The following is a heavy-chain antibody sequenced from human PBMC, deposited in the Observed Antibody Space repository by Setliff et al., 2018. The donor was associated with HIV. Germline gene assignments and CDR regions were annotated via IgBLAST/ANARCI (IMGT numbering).Heavy chain of an antibody. CDR1: GFTFSNYA. D-gene: IGHD3-22*01. Sequence: GGSLRLSCAASGFTFSNYAMSWVRQAPGKGLEWVSSITGSGDSTYYADSVKGRFTISRDNAKKLVYLQMNSLRAEDTAIYYCARDRASSGYYARFAHWGQGTLVTVSS. J-gene: IGHJ4*02. CDR2: ITGSGDST. V-gene: IGHV3-23*01. CDR3: ARDRASSGYYARFAH.